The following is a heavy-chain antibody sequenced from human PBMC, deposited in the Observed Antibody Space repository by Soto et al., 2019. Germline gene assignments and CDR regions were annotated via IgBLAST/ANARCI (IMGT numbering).Heavy chain of an antibody. Sequence: SVKVSCKASGGTFSSYAISWVRQAPGQGLEWMGGIIPIFGTANYAQKFQGRVTITADESTSTAYMELSSLRSEDTAVYYCARGPRLYGSGSYYNVDYWGQGTLVTVSS. CDR2: IIPIFGTA. D-gene: IGHD3-10*01. V-gene: IGHV1-69*13. J-gene: IGHJ4*02. CDR3: ARGPRLYGSGSYYNVDY. CDR1: GGTFSSYA.